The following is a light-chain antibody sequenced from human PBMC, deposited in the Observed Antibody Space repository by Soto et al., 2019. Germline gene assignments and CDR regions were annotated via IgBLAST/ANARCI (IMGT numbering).Light chain of an antibody. CDR2: AAS. CDR1: QSITNY. J-gene: IGKJ1*01. Sequence: DIQMTQSPSSLSTSVGDRVTITCRASQSITNYLNWYQQKPGRVPKPLIYAASRLQSGVPSRFSGSGSGTNFTLTISSLQPEDFATYYCQQSYITPWTFGQGTKVEIK. CDR3: QQSYITPWT. V-gene: IGKV1-39*01.